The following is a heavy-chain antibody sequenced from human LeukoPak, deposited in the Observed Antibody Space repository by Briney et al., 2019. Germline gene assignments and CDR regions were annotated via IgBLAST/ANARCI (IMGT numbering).Heavy chain of an antibody. V-gene: IGHV3-74*01. CDR1: GFTFSSYS. J-gene: IGHJ4*02. D-gene: IGHD3-3*01. CDR3: VRERNNFWSGHHSIFDS. CDR2: INNDGSST. Sequence: GGSLRLSCAASGFTFSSYSMNWVRQAPGKGLVWLSRINNDGSSTIYADSVKGRFTFSRDNAENTLFLEMSSLGVEDTAVYYCVRERNNFWSGHHSIFDSWGQGTLVTVSS.